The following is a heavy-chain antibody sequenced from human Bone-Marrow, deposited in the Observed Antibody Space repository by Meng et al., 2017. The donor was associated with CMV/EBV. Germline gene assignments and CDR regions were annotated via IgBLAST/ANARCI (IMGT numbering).Heavy chain of an antibody. Sequence: GGSLRFSCAGSGFTFSSYWMSWVRQAPGKGLEWVANIKQEGSEKYYVDSVKGRFTISRDNAKNSLYMQMNNLRAEDTAVYYCARAPPGIWLARFDYWGQGTLVTVSS. V-gene: IGHV3-7*01. J-gene: IGHJ4*02. CDR3: ARAPPGIWLARFDY. CDR2: IKQEGSEK. D-gene: IGHD3-22*01. CDR1: GFTFSSYW.